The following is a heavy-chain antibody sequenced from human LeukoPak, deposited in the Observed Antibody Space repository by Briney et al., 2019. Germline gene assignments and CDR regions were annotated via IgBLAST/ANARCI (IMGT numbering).Heavy chain of an antibody. D-gene: IGHD5-18*01. Sequence: PGGSLRLSCAASGFTFSSYSMNWVRQAPGKGLEWVSYISSSSSTIYYADSVKGRFTISRDNAKNSLYLQMNSLRAEDTAVYYCARDSFVMGTAMADFDYWGQGTLVTVSS. CDR1: GFTFSSYS. CDR2: ISSSSSTI. V-gene: IGHV3-48*01. J-gene: IGHJ4*02. CDR3: ARDSFVMGTAMADFDY.